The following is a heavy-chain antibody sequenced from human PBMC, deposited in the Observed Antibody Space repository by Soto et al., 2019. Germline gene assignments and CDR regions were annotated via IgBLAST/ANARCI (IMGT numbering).Heavy chain of an antibody. V-gene: IGHV4-31*03. Sequence: QVQLQESGPGLVKPSQTLSLTCTVSGGSISSGGYYWSWIRQHPGKGLEWIGYIYYSGSTYYNPSLKSRVTISVDTSKNQFSLKLSSVTAADTAVYYCARVHPPRDRIAAAGFALDYWGQGTLVTVSS. CDR3: ARVHPPRDRIAAAGFALDY. J-gene: IGHJ4*02. CDR2: IYYSGST. D-gene: IGHD6-13*01. CDR1: GGSISSGGYY.